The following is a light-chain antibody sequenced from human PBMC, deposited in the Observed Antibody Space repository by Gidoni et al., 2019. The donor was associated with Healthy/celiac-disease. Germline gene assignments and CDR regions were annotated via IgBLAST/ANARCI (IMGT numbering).Light chain of an antibody. CDR3: QQYNNWPPLT. J-gene: IGKJ4*01. Sequence: EIVMTQSPAPLSVSPGARATLSCRASQSVSSNLAWYHQKPGQAPRLLIYGASTRVTGIPARFSGSGSWTEFTLTISSLQSEDFSVYYCQQYNNWPPLTFGGGTKVEIK. CDR1: QSVSSN. CDR2: GAS. V-gene: IGKV3-15*01.